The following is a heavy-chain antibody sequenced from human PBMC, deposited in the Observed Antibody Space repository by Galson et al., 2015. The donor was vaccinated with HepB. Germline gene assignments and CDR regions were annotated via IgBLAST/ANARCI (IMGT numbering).Heavy chain of an antibody. J-gene: IGHJ5*02. CDR2: ISAYDGST. CDR3: ARGGLVAVVTATLNNWFDP. D-gene: IGHD2-15*01. V-gene: IGHV1-18*01. CDR1: GYTFSTFS. Sequence: SVKVSCKASGYTFSTFSIAWVRQAPGEGLEWMGWISAYDGSTNYAQKFQGRVTMTTETSTTTAYMELRSLRSDDTAVYYCARGGLVAVVTATLNNWFDPWGQGTLVTVSS.